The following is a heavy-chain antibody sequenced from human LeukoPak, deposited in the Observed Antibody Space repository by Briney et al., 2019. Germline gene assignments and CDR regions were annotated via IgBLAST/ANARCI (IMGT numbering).Heavy chain of an antibody. J-gene: IGHJ4*02. V-gene: IGHV3-30-3*01. CDR1: GFTFSSYA. D-gene: IGHD3-22*01. CDR2: ISYDGSNK. Sequence: GGSLRLSCAASGFTFSSYAMQWVRRAPGKGLEWVAVISYDGSNKYYGDSVKGRFTISRDNSKNTLYLQMNSLRAEDTAVYYCASPEFNYYDSSGYTGAFDYWGQGTLVTVSS. CDR3: ASPEFNYYDSSGYTGAFDY.